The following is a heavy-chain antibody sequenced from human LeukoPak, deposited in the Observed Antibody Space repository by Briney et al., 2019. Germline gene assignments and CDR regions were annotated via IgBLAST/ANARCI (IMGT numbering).Heavy chain of an antibody. J-gene: IGHJ6*02. D-gene: IGHD3-16*01. V-gene: IGHV3-48*02. CDR1: GFTFSSYS. Sequence: PGGSLRLSCAASGFTFSSYSMNWVRQAPGKGLEWVSYISSSSSTIYYAYSVKGRFTISRDNAKNSLYLQMNSLRDEDTAVYYCARFWGQLSPYGMDVWGQGTTVTVSS. CDR2: ISSSSSTI. CDR3: ARFWGQLSPYGMDV.